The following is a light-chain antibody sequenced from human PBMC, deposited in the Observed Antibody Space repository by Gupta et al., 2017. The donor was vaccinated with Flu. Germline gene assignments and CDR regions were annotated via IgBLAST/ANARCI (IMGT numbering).Light chain of an antibody. CDR2: KAS. V-gene: IGKV1-5*03. CDR1: QSITTY. Sequence: DIQMTQSPSTLSASIGDRVTITCRASQSITTYLAWYQQKPGKAPKLLIYKASSLESGVPSRFSGSGSGTEFTLTISSLQPDDFATYSCQQYNSDSFDTFGGGTKVEIK. J-gene: IGKJ4*01. CDR3: QQYNSDSFDT.